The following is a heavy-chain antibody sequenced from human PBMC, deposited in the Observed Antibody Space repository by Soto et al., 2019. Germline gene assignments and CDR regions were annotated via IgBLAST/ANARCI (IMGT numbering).Heavy chain of an antibody. V-gene: IGHV4-39*01. CDR2: IYYSGST. Sequence: SSETLSLTCTVSGGAIYSPSYYWGWIRQTPGKGLEYIGSIYYSGSTFNNPSLGRRVVISLDASKKQVSLNLSSATAADTAVYYCARLSGRRYFQYWGQGALVTVSS. D-gene: IGHD6-6*01. CDR1: GGAIYSPSYY. CDR3: ARLSGRRYFQY. J-gene: IGHJ4*02.